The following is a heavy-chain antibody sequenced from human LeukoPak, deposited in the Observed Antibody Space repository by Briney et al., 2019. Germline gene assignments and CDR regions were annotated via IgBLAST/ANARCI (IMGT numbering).Heavy chain of an antibody. V-gene: IGHV3-30*18. CDR1: GFTFSSHG. J-gene: IGHJ5*02. Sequence: GGSLRLSCAASGFTFSSHGMNWVRQAPGKGLEWVAAISYDGSKKDYADSVKGRYTIYRDNSRNTLYLQMNSLRDEDTAVYNCAKDRGTYCGGDCYFDHWGQGTLVTVSS. CDR2: ISYDGSKK. D-gene: IGHD2-21*02. CDR3: AKDRGTYCGGDCYFDH.